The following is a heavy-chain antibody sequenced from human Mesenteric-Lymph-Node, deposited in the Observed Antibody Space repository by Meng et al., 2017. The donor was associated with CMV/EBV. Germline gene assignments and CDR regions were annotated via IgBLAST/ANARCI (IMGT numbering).Heavy chain of an antibody. V-gene: IGHV3-30-3*01. CDR2: ISYDGSNK. Sequence: GESLKISCAASGFTFSSYAMHWVRQAPGKGLEWVAVISYDGSNKYYADSVKGRFTISRDNSKNTLYLQMNSLRAEDTAVYYCARDYLESYQLLFGPTYSGYYGMDVWGQGTTVTVSS. CDR3: ARDYLESYQLLFGPTYSGYYGMDV. CDR1: GFTFSSYA. J-gene: IGHJ6*02. D-gene: IGHD2-2*01.